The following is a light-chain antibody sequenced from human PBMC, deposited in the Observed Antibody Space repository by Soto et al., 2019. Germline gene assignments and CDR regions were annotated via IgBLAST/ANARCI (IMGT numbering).Light chain of an antibody. V-gene: IGKV1-5*03. Sequence: DIQMTQSPSTLSGSVGDSVTITCRASQTIRSLLAWYQQKPGKAPTLLIYRASTLNSGVPSRFSGSGSGTEFTLTICSLQPDDFAHYYWQHYNSYSEALGQGTKVDIK. J-gene: IGKJ1*01. CDR3: QHYNSYSEA. CDR1: QTIRSL. CDR2: RAS.